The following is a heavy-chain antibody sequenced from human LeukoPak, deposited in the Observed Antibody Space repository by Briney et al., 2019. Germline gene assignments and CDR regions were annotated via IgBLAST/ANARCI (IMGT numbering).Heavy chain of an antibody. V-gene: IGHV3-33*01. J-gene: IGHJ6*02. CDR1: GFTLSNSG. CDR3: ARGEYHYGMDV. CDR2: IWYDESNK. Sequence: GGSLRLSFAASGFTLSNSGMHWVRQAPGKGLEGVAIIWYDESNKFYGDSVKGRFTISRDNSKNTLFLQMSDLRAEDTAVYYCARGEYHYGMDVWGQGTTVTVAS. D-gene: IGHD3-10*01.